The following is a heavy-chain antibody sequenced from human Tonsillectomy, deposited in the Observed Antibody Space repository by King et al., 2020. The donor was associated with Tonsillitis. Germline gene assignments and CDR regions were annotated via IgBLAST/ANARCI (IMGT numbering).Heavy chain of an antibody. V-gene: IGHV1-2*02. Sequence: QLVQSGTEVKRPGASVKVSCQASGYTFSGCYIHWVRQAPGQGLEWMGWINPHNGLTKYAQKFQDRVTMTRDTSADTANMELTRLGSDDTAVYYCARDTIFGGESMSWFDLWGQGTLVTVS. D-gene: IGHD2-21*01. CDR3: ARDTIFGGESMSWFDL. J-gene: IGHJ5*02. CDR2: INPHNGLT. CDR1: GYTFSGCY.